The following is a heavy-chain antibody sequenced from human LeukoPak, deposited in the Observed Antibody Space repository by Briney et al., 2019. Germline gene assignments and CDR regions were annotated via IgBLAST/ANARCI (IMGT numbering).Heavy chain of an antibody. CDR2: INTNTGNP. J-gene: IGHJ4*02. CDR1: GYTFTSYG. V-gene: IGHV7-4-1*02. D-gene: IGHD3-10*01. Sequence: ASVKASCKASGYTFTSYGISWVRQAPGQGLEWMGWINTNTGNPTYAQGFTGRFVFSLDTSVSTAYLQISSLKAEDTAVYYCARALHYYGSGSYIAWGQGTLVTVSS. CDR3: ARALHYYGSGSYIA.